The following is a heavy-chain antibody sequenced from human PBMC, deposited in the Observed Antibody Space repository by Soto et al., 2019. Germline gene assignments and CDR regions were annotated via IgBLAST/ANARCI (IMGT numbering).Heavy chain of an antibody. CDR2: IWYDGSNK. CDR3: AREGDPAVTTYGYYFDY. CDR1: GFTFSSYG. J-gene: IGHJ4*02. D-gene: IGHD4-17*01. V-gene: IGHV3-33*01. Sequence: QVQLVESGGGVDQPGRSLRLSCAASGFTFSSYGMHWVRQAPGKGLEWVAVIWYDGSNKYYADSVKGRFTISRDNSKNTLYLQMNSLIAEDTAVYYCAREGDPAVTTYGYYFDYWGQGTLVTVSS.